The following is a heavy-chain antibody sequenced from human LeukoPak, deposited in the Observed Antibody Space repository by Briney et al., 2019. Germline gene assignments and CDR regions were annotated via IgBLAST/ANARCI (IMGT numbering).Heavy chain of an antibody. V-gene: IGHV4-59*01. CDR1: GGPIRNYY. CDR3: ARDLHLWSSQCLGYNYYGMDV. CDR2: IYYNGST. Sequence: SETLSLTCTVSGGPIRNYYWTWIRQPPGKGLEWIGYIYYNGSTNYNPSLKSRVTISLDTTKNQFFLNLISVTAADTAVYFCARDLHLWSSQCLGYNYYGMDVWGKGTTVTVSS. D-gene: IGHD6-19*01. J-gene: IGHJ6*04.